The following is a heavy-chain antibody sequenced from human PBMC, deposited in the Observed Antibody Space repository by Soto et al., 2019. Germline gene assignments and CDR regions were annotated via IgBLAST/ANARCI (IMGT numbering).Heavy chain of an antibody. J-gene: IGHJ4*02. V-gene: IGHV1-69*04. CDR2: IIPILGIA. Sequence: ASVKVSCKASGGTFSSYTISWVRQAPGQGLEWMGRIIPILGIANYAQKFQGRVTITADKSTSTAYMELSSLRSEDTAVYYCAREGRLGYCSGGSCQPIDYWGQGTLVTVS. D-gene: IGHD2-15*01. CDR1: GGTFSSYT. CDR3: AREGRLGYCSGGSCQPIDY.